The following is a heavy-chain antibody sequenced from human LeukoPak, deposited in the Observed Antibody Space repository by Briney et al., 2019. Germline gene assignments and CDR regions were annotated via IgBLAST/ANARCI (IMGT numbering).Heavy chain of an antibody. J-gene: IGHJ6*03. CDR1: GFTFSSYW. CDR2: IKQDGSEK. D-gene: IGHD3-3*01. Sequence: GGSLRLPCAASGFTFSSYWMSWVRQAPGKGLEWVANIKQDGSEKYYVDSVKGRFTISRDNAKNSLYLQMNSLRAEDTAVYYCARGITIFGVVISARGYMDVWGKRTTVTVSS. CDR3: ARGITIFGVVISARGYMDV. V-gene: IGHV3-7*01.